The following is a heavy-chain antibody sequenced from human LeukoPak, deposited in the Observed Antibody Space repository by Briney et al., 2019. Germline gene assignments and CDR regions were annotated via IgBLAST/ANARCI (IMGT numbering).Heavy chain of an antibody. Sequence: GGSLRLSCAASGFTFSSYSMTWVCQAPGQGLEWVSSISGSGGSTYHADSVKGRFTISRDISKNTLYLQMNSLRAEDTAAYYCAKSRASSGVAPAGYDYWGQGTLVTVSS. CDR3: AKSRASSGVAPAGYDY. V-gene: IGHV3-23*01. CDR1: GFTFSSYS. CDR2: ISGSGGST. D-gene: IGHD6-13*01. J-gene: IGHJ4*02.